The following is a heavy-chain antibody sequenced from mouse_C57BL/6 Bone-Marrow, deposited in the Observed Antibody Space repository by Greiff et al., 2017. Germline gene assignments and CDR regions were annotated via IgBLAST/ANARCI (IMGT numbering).Heavy chain of an antibody. D-gene: IGHD2-3*01. Sequence: QVQLQQSGAELMKPGASVKLSCKATGYTFTGYWIEWVKQRPGHGLEWIGEILPGSGSTNYNEKFKGKATFTAVTSSNTAYMQLSSLTTEDSAIYYCAREGLIYDGFDYWGQGTTLTVSS. J-gene: IGHJ2*01. CDR3: AREGLIYDGFDY. V-gene: IGHV1-9*01. CDR2: ILPGSGST. CDR1: GYTFTGYW.